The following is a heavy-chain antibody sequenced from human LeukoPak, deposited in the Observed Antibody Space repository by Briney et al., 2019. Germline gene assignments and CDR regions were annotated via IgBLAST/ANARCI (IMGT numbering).Heavy chain of an antibody. CDR2: IYYSGST. V-gene: IGHV4-59*01. CDR1: GGSISSYY. CDR3: ASLKGPWEEKHPNSKSMDV. Sequence: PSETLSLTCTVSGGSISSYYWSWIRQPPGKGLEWIGYIYYSGSTNYNPSLKSRVTISVDTSKNQFSLKLSSVTAADTAVYYCASLKGPWEEKHPNSKSMDVWGQGTTVTVSS. D-gene: IGHD1-26*01. J-gene: IGHJ6*02.